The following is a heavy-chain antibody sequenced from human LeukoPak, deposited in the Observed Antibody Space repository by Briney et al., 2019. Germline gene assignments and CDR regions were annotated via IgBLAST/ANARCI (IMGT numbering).Heavy chain of an antibody. V-gene: IGHV4-59*01. CDR3: ARSHYFFDSSGYFDAFNI. CDR1: GGSISRFY. D-gene: IGHD3-22*01. Sequence: SETLSLTCTVSGGSISRFYWSWIRQPPGKGLEWIGFIYYTGSTNYNPSLKGRVTISVGTSNNQFSLKLSSVTAADTAVYYCARSHYFFDSSGYFDAFNIWGQGTMVTVSS. CDR2: IYYTGST. J-gene: IGHJ3*02.